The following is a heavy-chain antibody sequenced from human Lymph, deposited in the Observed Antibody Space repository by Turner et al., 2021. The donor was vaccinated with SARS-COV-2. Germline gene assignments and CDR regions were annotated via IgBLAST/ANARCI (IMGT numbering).Heavy chain of an antibody. J-gene: IGHJ6*02. CDR1: GYTFTAYY. Sequence: QVQLVQSGAEVKKPGASVKVSCKASGYTFTAYYMHWVRQAPGQGLEWMGWINPNSGGTNYAQKFQGRVTMTRDTSISTAYMELSRLTSDDTAVYYCAREGVTVSGYYYGMDVRGQGTTVTVSS. V-gene: IGHV1-2*02. CDR3: AREGVTVSGYYYGMDV. D-gene: IGHD4-17*01. CDR2: INPNSGGT.